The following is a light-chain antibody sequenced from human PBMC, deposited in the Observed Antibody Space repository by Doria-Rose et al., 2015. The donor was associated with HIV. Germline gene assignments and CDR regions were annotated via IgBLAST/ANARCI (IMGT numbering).Light chain of an antibody. J-gene: IGKJ3*01. CDR3: QQYYDTPS. CDR1: QSLLYTSKNY. V-gene: IGKV4-1*01. Sequence: EIVLTQSPESLGMSLGERATLSCKSNQSLLYTSKNYLAWYQQKPGQSPKLLIYWASTRQSGVPARFSGSGSGTDFTLTISGLEAEDVAVYYCQQYYDTPSFGPGTTVDIK. CDR2: WAS.